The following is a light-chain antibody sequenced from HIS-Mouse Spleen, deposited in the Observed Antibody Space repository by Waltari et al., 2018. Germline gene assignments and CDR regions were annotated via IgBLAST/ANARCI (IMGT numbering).Light chain of an antibody. J-gene: IGKJ1*01. V-gene: IGKV3-20*01. CDR1: QSVSSSY. CDR3: QQYGSSWT. CDR2: GAS. Sequence: DIVLPHSPGPLSLSPGKSATLSCRASQSVSSSYLAWYQQKPGQAPRLLIYGASSRATGIPDRFSGSGSGTDFTLTISRLEPEDFAVYYCQQYGSSWTFGQGTKVEIK.